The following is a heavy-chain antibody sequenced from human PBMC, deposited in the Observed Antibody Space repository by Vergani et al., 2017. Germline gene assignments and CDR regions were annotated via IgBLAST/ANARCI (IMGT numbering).Heavy chain of an antibody. J-gene: IGHJ4*02. CDR1: GFTFRRYA. Sequence: QVQLVESGGGVVQPGRSLSLSCPASGFTFRRYAMHWVRQAPGRGMEWVAVISYDGSNKYYADSVKGRFTISRDNSKNTLYLQMNSLRAEDTAVYYCASVAFDYWGQGTLVTVYS. CDR3: ASVAFDY. V-gene: IGHV3-30-3*01. CDR2: ISYDGSNK. D-gene: IGHD2-21*01.